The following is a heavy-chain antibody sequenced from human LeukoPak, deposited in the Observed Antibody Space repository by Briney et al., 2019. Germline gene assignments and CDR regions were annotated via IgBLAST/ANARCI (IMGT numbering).Heavy chain of an antibody. J-gene: IGHJ4*02. CDR1: GFTFTAYL. CDR3: VRESEYYFDHSASFDY. CDR2: MSSDGNAM. D-gene: IGHD3-22*01. V-gene: IGHV3-30-3*01. Sequence: GGSLRLSCAASGFTFTAYLIHWVRQAPGEGLEWVAVMSSDGNAMFYADSVKGRFTISRDNSKNTLYLQMNSLRAEDTAVYYCVRESEYYFDHSASFDYWGQGTLVTVSS.